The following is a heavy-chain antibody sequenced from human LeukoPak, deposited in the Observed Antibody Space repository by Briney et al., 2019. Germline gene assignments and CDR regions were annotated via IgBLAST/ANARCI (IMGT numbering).Heavy chain of an antibody. J-gene: IGHJ5*02. D-gene: IGHD1-26*01. V-gene: IGHV5-51*01. CDR2: INPGDSDT. CDR3: ARYATTGFIVNRFDP. Sequence: GESLKISCATSGYRFTNYWIGWVRQMPGKGLEFMGIINPGDSDTRYSPSFQGQVTISADKSFSTAYLQLNSLKASDTAMYYCARYATTGFIVNRFDPWGQGTLVTVFS. CDR1: GYRFTNYW.